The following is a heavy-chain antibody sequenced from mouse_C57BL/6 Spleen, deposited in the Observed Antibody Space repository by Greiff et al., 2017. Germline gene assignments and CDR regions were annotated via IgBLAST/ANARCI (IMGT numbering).Heavy chain of an antibody. D-gene: IGHD3-2*02. Sequence: QVQLQQSGAELAKPGDSVKLSCKASGYTFTSYWMHWVKQRPGQGLEWIGYINPSSGYTKYNQKFKDKATLTADKSSSTAYMQLSSLTYEDAAVYYCASETAQAPAMDYWGQGTSVTVSS. V-gene: IGHV1-7*01. CDR2: INPSSGYT. CDR3: ASETAQAPAMDY. J-gene: IGHJ4*01. CDR1: GYTFTSYW.